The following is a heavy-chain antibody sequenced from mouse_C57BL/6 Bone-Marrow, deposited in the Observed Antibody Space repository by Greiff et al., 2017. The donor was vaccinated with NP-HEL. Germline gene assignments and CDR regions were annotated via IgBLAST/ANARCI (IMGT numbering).Heavy chain of an antibody. CDR3: ARGPGDWFAY. CDR1: GFSLTSYG. V-gene: IGHV2-2*01. J-gene: IGHJ3*01. Sequence: VQLQQSGPGLVQPSQSLSITCTVSGFSLTSYGVHWVRQSPGKGLEWLGVIWSGGSTDYNAAFISRLSISKDNSKSQVFFKMNSLQADDTAIYYCARGPGDWFAYWGQGTLVTVSA. D-gene: IGHD4-1*01. CDR2: IWSGGST.